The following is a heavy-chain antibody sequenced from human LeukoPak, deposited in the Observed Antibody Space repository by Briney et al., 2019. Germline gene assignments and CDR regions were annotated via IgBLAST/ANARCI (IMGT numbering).Heavy chain of an antibody. D-gene: IGHD3-16*02. V-gene: IGHV3-66*01. CDR3: AFGRYPFDY. CDR2: IHSGGTI. J-gene: IGHJ4*02. Sequence: PGGSRRLSGAASGFTVSDYYMSWVRQAPGKGLEWVSLIHSGGTIYYTDSVKGRFTISRDNSKNTLYLQMNSLTIEDTAVYYCAFGRYPFDYWGQGTLVTVSS. CDR1: GFTVSDYY.